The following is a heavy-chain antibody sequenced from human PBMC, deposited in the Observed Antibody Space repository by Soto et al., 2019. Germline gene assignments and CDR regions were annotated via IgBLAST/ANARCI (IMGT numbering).Heavy chain of an antibody. V-gene: IGHV3-49*03. Sequence: GGSLRLSCTASGFTFGDYAMSWFRQAPGKGLEWVGFIRSKAYGGTTEYAASVKGRFTISRDDSKSIAYLQMNSLKTEDTAVYYCTRVIGWFGELSFDYWGQGTLVTVSS. D-gene: IGHD3-10*01. CDR1: GFTFGDYA. CDR3: TRVIGWFGELSFDY. CDR2: IRSKAYGGTT. J-gene: IGHJ4*02.